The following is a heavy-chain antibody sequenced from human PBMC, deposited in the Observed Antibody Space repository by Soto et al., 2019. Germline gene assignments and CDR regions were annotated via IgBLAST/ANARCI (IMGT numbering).Heavy chain of an antibody. CDR2: ISAYNGNI. CDR3: ARESPPADY. Sequence: QVQLVQSGAEVKKPGPPVKAPCKAPGFTLPSNGFSWVRQAPGQGLEWMGWISAYNGNIKYVQKLQGRVTMTTDTSTSTAYMELRSLRSDDTAVYYCARESPPADYWGQGTLVTVSS. CDR1: GFTLPSNG. J-gene: IGHJ4*02. V-gene: IGHV1-18*01.